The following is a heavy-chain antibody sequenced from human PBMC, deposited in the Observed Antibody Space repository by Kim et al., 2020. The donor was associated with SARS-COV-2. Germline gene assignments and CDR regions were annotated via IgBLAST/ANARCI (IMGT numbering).Heavy chain of an antibody. CDR3: ARDLYGDYQADY. Sequence: GGSLRLSCEASGFTFSSYSMNWVRQAPGKGLEWVSHISSSTRTIYYADSVKGRFTISRDNAKNSLFLQMNSLRAEDTAVYYCARDLYGDYQADYWGQGTLVTVSS. CDR2: ISSSTRTI. V-gene: IGHV3-48*04. D-gene: IGHD4-17*01. CDR1: GFTFSSYS. J-gene: IGHJ4*02.